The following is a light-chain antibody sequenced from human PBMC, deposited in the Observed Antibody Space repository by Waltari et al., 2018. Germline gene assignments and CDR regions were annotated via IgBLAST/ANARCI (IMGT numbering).Light chain of an antibody. Sequence: QLVLTQSPSASASLGASVKLTCTLIGGRSTHVIAWHPQQPEKGPRCLMRINSDGSHIKGDEIPARFSGSSSGAEHYLASSSVQSEDEADYYCESGGHGTWVFGGGTKLTVL. J-gene: IGLJ3*02. V-gene: IGLV4-69*01. CDR3: ESGGHGTWV. CDR2: INSDGSH. CDR1: GGRSTHV.